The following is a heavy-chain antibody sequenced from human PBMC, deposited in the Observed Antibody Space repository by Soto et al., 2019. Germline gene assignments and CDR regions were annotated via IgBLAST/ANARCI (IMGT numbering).Heavy chain of an antibody. D-gene: IGHD7-27*01. CDR1: GGSISSYY. CDR2: IYYSGNT. J-gene: IGHJ4*02. CDR3: ARDSNAVTGDRSPNTNPFFDY. V-gene: IGHV4-59*12. Sequence: SETLSLTCTVSGGSISSYYWSWIRQPPGKGLEWIGEIYYSGNTNHNPSLKSRVTISIDKSKNQFSLKLTSVTAADTAVYYCARDSNAVTGDRSPNTNPFFDYWGQGTLVTVSS.